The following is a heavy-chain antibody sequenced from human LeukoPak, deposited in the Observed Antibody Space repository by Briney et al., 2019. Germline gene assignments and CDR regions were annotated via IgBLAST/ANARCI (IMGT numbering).Heavy chain of an antibody. J-gene: IGHJ6*03. CDR3: AREGDTAMTAGYYYYMDV. V-gene: IGHV3-30*04. Sequence: PGRSLRLSCAASGLTFSIYAMHWVRQAPAKGLEWVAVISYDGSNKYYADSVKGRFTISRDNSKNTLYLRMNSLRAEDTAVYYCAREGDTAMTAGYYYYMDVWGKGTTVTVSS. CDR1: GLTFSIYA. CDR2: ISYDGSNK. D-gene: IGHD5-18*01.